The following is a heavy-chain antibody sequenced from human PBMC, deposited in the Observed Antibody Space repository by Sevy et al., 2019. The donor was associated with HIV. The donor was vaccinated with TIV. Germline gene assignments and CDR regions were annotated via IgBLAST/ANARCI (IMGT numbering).Heavy chain of an antibody. V-gene: IGHV3-21*05. Sequence: GGSLRLSCAATGFTFSNYAMHWVRQAPGKGLEWLSYISTGTDHIYYADSAKGRFTISRDDAKNSVYLEMKSLRDQDTALYYCVRRGVDAYNVYFDLWGQGTLVTVSS. CDR1: GFTFSNYA. CDR3: VRRGVDAYNVYFDL. J-gene: IGHJ4*02. D-gene: IGHD3-10*01. CDR2: ISTGTDHI.